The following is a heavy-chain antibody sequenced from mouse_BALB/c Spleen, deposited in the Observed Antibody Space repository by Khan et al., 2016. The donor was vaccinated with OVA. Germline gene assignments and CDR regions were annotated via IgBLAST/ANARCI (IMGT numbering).Heavy chain of an antibody. CDR1: GYTFTTYW. J-gene: IGHJ2*01. CDR3: TRDRIDY. Sequence: QVQLTASGAELAKPGASVKMSCKASGYTFTTYWMHWVKQRPGQGLEWIGYINPTSGYTDYNEKFKDRATLSAAKSSSTAYMQLSSLTSEDAAVYYSTRDRIDYWGQGTTLTVSS. CDR2: INPTSGYT. V-gene: IGHV1-7*01.